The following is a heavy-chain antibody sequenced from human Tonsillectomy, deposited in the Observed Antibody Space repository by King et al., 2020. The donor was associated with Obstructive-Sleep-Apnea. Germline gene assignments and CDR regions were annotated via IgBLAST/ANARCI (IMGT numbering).Heavy chain of an antibody. J-gene: IGHJ4*02. CDR1: GFSFGDYY. D-gene: IGHD1-1*01. V-gene: IGHV3-11*01. CDR2: ISSSGRTI. Sequence: VQLVEAGGGFVKPGGYLRLSCAASGFSFGDYYMNWIRQAPGKGLEWVSYISSSGRTIYYADSVRGRFTISRDNAKKTVFLQMNSLRAEDTAVYYCARDHEDNWNDGPLGYWGQGTLVTVAS. CDR3: ARDHEDNWNDGPLGY.